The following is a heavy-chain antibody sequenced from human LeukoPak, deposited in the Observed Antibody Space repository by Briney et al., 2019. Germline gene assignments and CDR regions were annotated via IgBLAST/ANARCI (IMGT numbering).Heavy chain of an antibody. CDR3: ARGPKPRWLQLPEYCFDY. CDR1: GYTFTSYG. J-gene: IGHJ4*02. D-gene: IGHD5-24*01. Sequence: ASVKVSCKASGYTFTSYGISWVRQAPGQGLEWMGWISAYNGNTNYAQKFQGRVTITADESTSTAYMELSSLRSEDTAVYYCARGPKPRWLQLPEYCFDYWGQGTLVTVSS. CDR2: ISAYNGNT. V-gene: IGHV1-18*01.